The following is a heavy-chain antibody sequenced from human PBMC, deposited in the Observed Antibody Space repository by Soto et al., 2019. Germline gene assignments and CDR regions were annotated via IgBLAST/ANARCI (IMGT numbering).Heavy chain of an antibody. CDR3: ARDTPPKYYDFWSGYPIGMDV. CDR2: IYYSGST. CDR1: GGSISGGDYY. V-gene: IGHV4-30-4*01. D-gene: IGHD3-3*01. Sequence: PSETLSLTCTVSGGSISGGDYYWSWILQPPGKGLELIGYIYYSGSTYYNPSLKSRVTISVDTSKNQFSLKLSSVTAADKAVYYCARDTPPKYYDFWSGYPIGMDVWGQGTTVTVSS. J-gene: IGHJ6*02.